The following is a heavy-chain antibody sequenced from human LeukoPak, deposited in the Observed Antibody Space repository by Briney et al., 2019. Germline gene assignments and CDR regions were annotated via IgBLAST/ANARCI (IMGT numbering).Heavy chain of an antibody. CDR1: GYTFTGYY. CDR3: ARDPVAASDYYYYYMDV. Sequence: ASVKVSCKASGYTFTGYYMHWVRQAPGQGLEWMGWNNPNSGGTNYAQKFQGRVTMTRDTSISTAYMELSRLRSDDTAVYYCARDPVAASDYYYYYMDVWGKGTTVTVSS. D-gene: IGHD6-6*01. J-gene: IGHJ6*03. CDR2: NNPNSGGT. V-gene: IGHV1-2*02.